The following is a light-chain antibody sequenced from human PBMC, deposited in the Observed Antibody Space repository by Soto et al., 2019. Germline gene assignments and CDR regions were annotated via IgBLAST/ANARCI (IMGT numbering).Light chain of an antibody. CDR3: QRSFSTPLT. V-gene: IGKV1-39*01. CDR2: AAS. J-gene: IGKJ4*01. Sequence: DIQMTQSPSSLSASVGDRVTITCRASQSISSYLHWYQQKPRKAPKLLIYAASSLQSGVPSRFSGSGSGTDFTVTISSLKPEDFATYYCQRSFSTPLTFGGGTKVEIK. CDR1: QSISSY.